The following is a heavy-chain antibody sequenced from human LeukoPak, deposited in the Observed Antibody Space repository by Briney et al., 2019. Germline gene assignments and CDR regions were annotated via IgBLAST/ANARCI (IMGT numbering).Heavy chain of an antibody. CDR3: TRDTGCYDSSGSYYTQPNDY. D-gene: IGHD3-22*01. CDR1: GFTFGDYA. V-gene: IGHV3-49*04. CDR2: IRNKAYGVTT. Sequence: PGGSLTLSCTASGFTFGDYAMSWVRQAPGKGLEWLGFIRNKAYGVTTEYAASVKGRFTISRDDSKSIAYLQMNSLKTEDAAVYYCTRDTGCYDSSGSYYTQPNDYWGQGTLVTVSS. J-gene: IGHJ4*02.